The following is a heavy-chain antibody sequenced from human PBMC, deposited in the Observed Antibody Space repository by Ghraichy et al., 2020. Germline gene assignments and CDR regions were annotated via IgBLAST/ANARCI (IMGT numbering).Heavy chain of an antibody. CDR3: ASGLFRSSSGWYYFDY. V-gene: IGHV4-34*01. Sequence: SETLSLTCAVYGGSFSGYYWSWIRQPPGKGLEWIGEINHSGSTNYNPSLKSRVTISVDTSKNQFSLKLSSVTAADTAVYYCASGLFRSSSGWYYFDYWGQGTLVTVSS. CDR2: INHSGST. J-gene: IGHJ4*02. CDR1: GGSFSGYY. D-gene: IGHD6-19*01.